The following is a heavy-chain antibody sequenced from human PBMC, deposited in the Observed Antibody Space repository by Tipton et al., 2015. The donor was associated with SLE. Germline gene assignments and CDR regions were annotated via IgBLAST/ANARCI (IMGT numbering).Heavy chain of an antibody. V-gene: IGHV4-39*07. J-gene: IGHJ4*02. CDR3: ARSPIAAAAFYFDY. Sequence: TLSLTCTVSGGSISSSTFSCGWIRQPPGKGLEWIGTIYYSGSTYYNPSLKSRVTISVDTSKNQFSLKLSSVTAADTAVYYCARSPIAAAAFYFDYWGQGTLVTVSS. CDR1: GGSISSSTFS. D-gene: IGHD6-13*01. CDR2: IYYSGST.